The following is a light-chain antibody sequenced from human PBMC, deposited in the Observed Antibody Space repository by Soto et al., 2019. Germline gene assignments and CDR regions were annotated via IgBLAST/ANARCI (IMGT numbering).Light chain of an antibody. CDR2: EAS. V-gene: IGKV3-11*01. J-gene: IGKJ5*01. Sequence: EIVLTQSPATLSLSPGEIATLSCRAIQSVTRFLACYQQRPGQAPRLLIYEASTRATGIPARFSGSGSGTDFTLTISSLEPEDFAVYYFKLRSNXQITFGQGTRLXI. CDR1: QSVTRF. CDR3: KLRSNXQIT.